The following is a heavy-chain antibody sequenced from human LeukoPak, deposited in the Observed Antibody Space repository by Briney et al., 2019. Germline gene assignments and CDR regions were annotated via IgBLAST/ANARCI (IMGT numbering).Heavy chain of an antibody. CDR3: AKFGHSYYYTPGDFS. Sequence: PSETLSLTCTVSGGSVSSSSSYWGWIRQPPGKGLEWIGSAYFTGSTNCSPSLKTRVTISLDTSKNQFSLRLTSVTAADTAVYHCAKFGHSYYYTPGDFSWGQGTLVTVSS. D-gene: IGHD3-22*01. V-gene: IGHV4-39*01. CDR2: AYFTGST. J-gene: IGHJ5*02. CDR1: GGSVSSSSSY.